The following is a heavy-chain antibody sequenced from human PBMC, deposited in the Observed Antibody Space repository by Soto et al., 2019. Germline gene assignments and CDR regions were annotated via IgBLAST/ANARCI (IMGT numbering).Heavy chain of an antibody. CDR2: VIPLFDTA. D-gene: IGHD5-18*01. J-gene: IGHJ6*02. V-gene: IGHV1-69*01. Sequence: QVQVVQSGAEVKKPGSSVKVSCKVSGGIFTNNAISWVRQAPGQGLEWLGGVIPLFDTAYYAQIFRGRLRISADGATNTAYMELSGLTSADTAVYFCATGGHNDGYNCYHGMDVWGQGTTVTVS. CDR1: GGIFTNNA. CDR3: ATGGHNDGYNCYHGMDV.